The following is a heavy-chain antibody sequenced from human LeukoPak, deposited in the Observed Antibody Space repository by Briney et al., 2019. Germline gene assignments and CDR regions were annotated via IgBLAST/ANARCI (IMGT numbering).Heavy chain of an antibody. Sequence: PSETLSLTCTVSGGSISGYYWSWIRQPPGMPLEWIGYMYYSGNNNYNPSLKSRVTISVDTSKNQFSLKLSSVTAADTAVYYCARVVGSGWKFDYWGQGTLVTVSS. V-gene: IGHV4-59*08. J-gene: IGHJ4*02. CDR3: ARVVGSGWKFDY. CDR2: MYYSGNN. D-gene: IGHD6-19*01. CDR1: GGSISGYY.